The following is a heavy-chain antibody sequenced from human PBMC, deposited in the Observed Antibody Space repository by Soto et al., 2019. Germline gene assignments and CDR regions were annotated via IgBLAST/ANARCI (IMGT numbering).Heavy chain of an antibody. CDR2: IYWNDDK. V-gene: IGHV2-5*01. CDR3: ALPAHYHSMDTSMAQRRGGFDY. Sequence: QITLKESGPTLVKPTQTLTLTCTFSGFSLSTSGVGVGWIRQPPGTALEWLAPIYWNDDKRYSPSLKSRVTITNDTSTSRVDLNTTNTDPVDTAPYYCALPAHYHSMDTSMAQRRGGFDYWGKGTLVPVSS. J-gene: IGHJ4*02. CDR1: GFSLSTSGVG. D-gene: IGHD5-18*01.